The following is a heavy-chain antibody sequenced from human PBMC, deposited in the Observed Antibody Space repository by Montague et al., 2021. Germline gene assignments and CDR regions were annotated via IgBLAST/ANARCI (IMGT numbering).Heavy chain of an antibody. J-gene: IGHJ4*02. Sequence: SETLSLTCTVSGGSISSSTHHWSWIRQPPGKGLEWIGFIDHRGNTNYNPSLQGRVGISLDTSRNQFSLTLTSVTAADTAMYYCAKSSSWHGFASWGQGTLVTVSS. D-gene: IGHD6-13*01. CDR2: IDHRGNT. CDR1: GGSISSSTHH. V-gene: IGHV4-61*01. CDR3: AKSSSWHGFAS.